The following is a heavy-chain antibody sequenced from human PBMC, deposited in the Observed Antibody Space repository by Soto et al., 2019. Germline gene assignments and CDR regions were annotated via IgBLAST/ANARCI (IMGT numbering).Heavy chain of an antibody. J-gene: IGHJ4*02. CDR1: GDSISSSSNH. D-gene: IGHD4-17*01. V-gene: IGHV4-39*01. CDR2: IYYSENT. CDR3: ATHPPYGPLDY. Sequence: QLQLQESGPGLVKPSETLSLTCTVSGDSISSSSNHWGWIRQPPGKGLEWIGNIYYSENTYYNPSLKSRVTIAVDTSKNQFSLRLTSVTAAETAVYYCATHPPYGPLDYWGQGTLVTVSS.